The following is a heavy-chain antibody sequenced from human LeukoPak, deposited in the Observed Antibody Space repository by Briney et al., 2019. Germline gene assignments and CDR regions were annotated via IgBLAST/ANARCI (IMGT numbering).Heavy chain of an antibody. CDR3: VRGASSIAALNPFWYFDL. CDR2: INPSGGST. D-gene: IGHD6-6*01. Sequence: GASVKVSCKASGYTFTSYYMHWVRQGPGQGLEWMGIINPSGGSTSYAQKFQGRVTMTRDTSTNTVYMELSSRRSEDTAVFYCVRGASSIAALNPFWYFDLWGRGTLVTVSS. CDR1: GYTFTSYY. J-gene: IGHJ2*01. V-gene: IGHV1-46*01.